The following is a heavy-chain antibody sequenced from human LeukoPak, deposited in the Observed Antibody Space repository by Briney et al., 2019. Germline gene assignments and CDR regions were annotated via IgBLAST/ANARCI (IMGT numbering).Heavy chain of an antibody. CDR1: GFTFSNYA. V-gene: IGHV3-30*15. J-gene: IGHJ4*02. D-gene: IGHD3-22*01. CDR2: ISFDGTKC. Sequence: PGGSLRLSCAASGFTFSNYAVHWVRQAPGKGLEWVAVISFDGTKCYYADSVKGRFTISRDNSNYTLFLHMSSLRAEDKAVYYCARSRVANDSSGYYFKLDYWGQGTLVTVSS. CDR3: ARSRVANDSSGYYFKLDY.